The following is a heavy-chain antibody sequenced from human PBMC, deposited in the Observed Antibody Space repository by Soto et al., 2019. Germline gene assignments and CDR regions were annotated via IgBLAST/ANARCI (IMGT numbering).Heavy chain of an antibody. D-gene: IGHD3-3*01. CDR2: IYPGDSDT. V-gene: IGHV5-51*01. J-gene: IGHJ6*03. CDR3: ARRADFWSGYSEKTYYYYYMDV. Sequence: GESLKISCKGSGYSFTSYWIGWVRQMPGKGLEWMGIIYPGDSDTRYSPSFQGQVTISADKSISTAYLQWSSLKASDTAMYYCARRADFWSGYSEKTYYYYYMDVWGKGTTVTVSS. CDR1: GYSFTSYW.